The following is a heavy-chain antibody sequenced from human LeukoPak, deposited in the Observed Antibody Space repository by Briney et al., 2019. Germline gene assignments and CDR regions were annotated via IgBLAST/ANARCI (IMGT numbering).Heavy chain of an antibody. J-gene: IGHJ6*03. D-gene: IGHD3-22*01. V-gene: IGHV4-59*01. CDR1: GGSISGYF. CDR2: IYYSGGT. Sequence: SETLSLTCAVSGGSISGYFWSWIRQSPDRGLEWIGYIYYSGGTNYNPSLQSRVTISVDSSKNQFSLKITSVTAADTAVYYCARVAIPYDISPYYDGYMDVWGKGTTVTVSS. CDR3: ARVAIPYDISPYYDGYMDV.